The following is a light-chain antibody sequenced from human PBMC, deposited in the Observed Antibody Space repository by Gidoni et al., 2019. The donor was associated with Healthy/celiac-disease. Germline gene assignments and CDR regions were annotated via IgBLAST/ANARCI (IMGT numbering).Light chain of an antibody. Sequence: DIVMTQSPDSLAVSLGERAPINCKSSQSVLYSSNNKNYLAWYQQKPGQHPKLLIYWASTREAGVPDRFSGSGSGTDFTLTISSLQAEDVAVYYCQQYYSTPWTFGQGTKVEIK. CDR2: WAS. V-gene: IGKV4-1*01. J-gene: IGKJ1*01. CDR1: QSVLYSSNNKNY. CDR3: QQYYSTPWT.